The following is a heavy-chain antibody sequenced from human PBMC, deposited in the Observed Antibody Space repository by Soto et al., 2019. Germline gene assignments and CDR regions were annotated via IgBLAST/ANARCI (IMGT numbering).Heavy chain of an antibody. CDR3: ARHDDGDHCAFDY. V-gene: IGHV1-46*03. D-gene: IGHD4-17*01. CDR1: GYTFTSYY. J-gene: IGHJ4*02. Sequence: QVQLVQSVAEVKKPGASVKVSCKASGYTFTSYYMHLVRQAPGQGLEWMGIIHPSGGSTSNAQKFKGRVTMTWDTSTSTVYIELSSLRSEDTAVYYCARHDDGDHCAFDYWGQGTLVTVAS. CDR2: IHPSGGST.